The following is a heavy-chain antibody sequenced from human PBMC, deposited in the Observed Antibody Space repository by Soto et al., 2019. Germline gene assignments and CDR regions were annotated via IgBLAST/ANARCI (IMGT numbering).Heavy chain of an antibody. CDR1: GGSISSGDYY. CDR3: AREIRSSGYHYGSSGWFDP. CDR2: IYYSGST. J-gene: IGHJ5*02. Sequence: PSETLSLTCTVSGGSISSGDYYWSWIRQPPGKGLEWIGYIYYSGSTYYNPSLKSRVTISVDTSKNQFSLKLSSVTAADTAVYYCAREIRSSGYHYGSSGWFDPWGQGTLVTVSS. D-gene: IGHD3-22*01. V-gene: IGHV4-30-4*01.